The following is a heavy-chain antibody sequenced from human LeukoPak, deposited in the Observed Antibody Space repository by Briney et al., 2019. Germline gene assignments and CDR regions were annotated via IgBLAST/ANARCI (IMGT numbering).Heavy chain of an antibody. CDR1: GFTFSSYG. J-gene: IGHJ6*03. V-gene: IGHV3-30*18. D-gene: IGHD1-26*01. CDR2: ISYDGSNK. CDR3: AKDRGAGYMDV. Sequence: GGSLRLSCAASGFTFSSYGMHWVRQAPGKGLEWVAVISYDGSNKYYADSVKGRFTISRDNSKNTLYLQMNSLRAEDTAVYYCAKDRGAGYMDVWGKGTTVTISS.